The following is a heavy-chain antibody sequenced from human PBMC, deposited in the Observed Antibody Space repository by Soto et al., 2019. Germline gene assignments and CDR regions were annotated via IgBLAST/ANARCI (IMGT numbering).Heavy chain of an antibody. V-gene: IGHV5-51*01. CDR3: ARSRRGAYSSGWYSPSGYYNYGIDV. J-gene: IGHJ6*02. Sequence: PGESLKIWREGSGYGFTSSSIGWVRQMPGKGLEWMGIIYPGDSDTTYSPSLQGQVTISADTSISTAYLQWTSLKASDTAMYYCARSRRGAYSSGWYSPSGYYNYGIDVWGQGTKVTVSS. CDR2: IYPGDSDT. CDR1: GYGFTSSS. D-gene: IGHD6-19*01.